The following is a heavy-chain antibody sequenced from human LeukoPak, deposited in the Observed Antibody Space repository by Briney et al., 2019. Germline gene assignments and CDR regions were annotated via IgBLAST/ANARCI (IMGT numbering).Heavy chain of an antibody. CDR1: GFAFSSYA. CDR3: AAGHIVVVPAVYRG. CDR2: ISGSGGST. Sequence: GGSLRLSCAASGFAFSSYAMSWVRQAPGKGLEWVSAISGSGGSTYYADSVKGRFTISRDNSKNTLYLQMNSLRAEDTAVYYCAAGHIVVVPAVYRGWGQGTLVTVSS. D-gene: IGHD2-2*01. J-gene: IGHJ4*02. V-gene: IGHV3-23*01.